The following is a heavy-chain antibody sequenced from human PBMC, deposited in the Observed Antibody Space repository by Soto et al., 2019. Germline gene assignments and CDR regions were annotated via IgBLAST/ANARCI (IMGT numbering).Heavy chain of an antibody. V-gene: IGHV1-69*02. CDR2: INPILSMS. Sequence: QVQLVQSGAEVKKPGSSVKVSCKASGDTFSFYTINWVRLAPGLGLEWVGRINPILSMSNYAQKFQGRVTMTADKSTSTAYMELRSLRSEDTAMYYCATSYGSGYRAFDYWGQGALVTVSS. J-gene: IGHJ4*02. CDR3: ATSYGSGYRAFDY. CDR1: GDTFSFYT. D-gene: IGHD3-10*01.